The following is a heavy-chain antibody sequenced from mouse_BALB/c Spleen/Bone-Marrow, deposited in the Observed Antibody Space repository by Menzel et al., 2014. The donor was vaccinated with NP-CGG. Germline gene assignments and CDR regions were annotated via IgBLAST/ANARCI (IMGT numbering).Heavy chain of an antibody. D-gene: IGHD2-4*01. J-gene: IGHJ3*01. CDR3: ARDMITTRGFAY. V-gene: IGHV5-6-3*01. CDR1: GFTFSSFG. CDR2: LNKNGGST. Sequence: EGQGGEAGGGFVQPGGALKISRGAPGFTFSSFGTSWGCQNPEKKVGLGATLNKNGGSTYYPDSVKGRFTISRDNAKNTLYLQMSSLKSEDTAMYYCARDMITTRGFAYWGQGTLVTVSA.